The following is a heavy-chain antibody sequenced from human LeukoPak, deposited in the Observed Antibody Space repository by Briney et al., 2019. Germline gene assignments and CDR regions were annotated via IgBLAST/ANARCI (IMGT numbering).Heavy chain of an antibody. Sequence: PSETLSLTCTVSGGSISSYYWSWIRQPPGKGLEWIGSIHYSGSTYYNPSLKSRVTISVDTSKNHFSLRLSSVTTADTAVYYCARVGPFFDYWGQGILVTVSS. V-gene: IGHV4-59*05. CDR2: IHYSGST. J-gene: IGHJ4*02. CDR1: GGSISSYY. CDR3: ARVGPFFDY.